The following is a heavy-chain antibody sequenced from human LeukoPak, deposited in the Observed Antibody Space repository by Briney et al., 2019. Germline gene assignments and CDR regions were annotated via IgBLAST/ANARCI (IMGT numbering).Heavy chain of an antibody. CDR3: ASQVRAGGGMDV. D-gene: IGHD1-26*01. J-gene: IGHJ6*02. CDR2: ISGSSTST. V-gene: IGHV3-48*02. Sequence: SGGSLRLSCAASGFPFDNYGMAWVRQAPGKGLEWVSYISGSSTSTYYADSVKGRFTISRDSAKNSLYLRLNSLRDEDTAVYYCASQVRAGGGMDVWGQGTTVTVSS. CDR1: GFPFDNYG.